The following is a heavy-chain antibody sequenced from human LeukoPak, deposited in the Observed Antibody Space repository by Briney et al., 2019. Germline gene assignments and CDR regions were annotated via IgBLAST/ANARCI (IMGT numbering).Heavy chain of an antibody. D-gene: IGHD6-19*01. CDR1: GGSISSGGYY. CDR3: ARSPPPAVGEDDY. Sequence: SETLSLTCTVSGGSISSGGYYWSWIRQHPGKGLEWIGYIYYSGSTYYNPSLKSRVTISVDTSKNQFSLKLSSVTAADMAVYYCARSPPPAVGEDDYWGQGTLVTVSS. J-gene: IGHJ4*02. CDR2: IYYSGST. V-gene: IGHV4-31*03.